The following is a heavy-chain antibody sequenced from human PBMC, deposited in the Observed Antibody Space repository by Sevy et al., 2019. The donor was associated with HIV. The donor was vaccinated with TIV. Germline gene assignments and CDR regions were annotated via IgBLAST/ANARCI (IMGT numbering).Heavy chain of an antibody. J-gene: IGHJ4*02. D-gene: IGHD3-10*01. CDR1: GYTFTGYY. CDR3: ARAIIIMAHIGSFPFDY. Sequence: ASVKVSCKASGYTFTGYYMHWVRQAPGQGLEWMGRINPNNGGTNYAQKFQGRVTMTRDTSISTAYMELSRLRSADTAVDYCARAIIIMAHIGSFPFDYWGQGTLVTVSS. CDR2: INPNNGGT. V-gene: IGHV1-2*06.